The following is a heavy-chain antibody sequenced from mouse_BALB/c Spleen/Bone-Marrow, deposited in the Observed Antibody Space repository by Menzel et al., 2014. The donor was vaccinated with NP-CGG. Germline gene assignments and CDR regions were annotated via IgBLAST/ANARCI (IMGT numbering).Heavy chain of an antibody. J-gene: IGHJ4*01. D-gene: IGHD2-4*01. Sequence: VQVVESGTELAKPGASVKMSCKASGYTFTSYWIHWIKQRPGQGLGWIGYINPITGYTEYNQKFKDKATLTADKSSSTAYIQLSSLTSDDSAVYYCARNYDYDGGYRAMDYWGQGTSVTVSS. V-gene: IGHV1-7*01. CDR1: GYTFTSYW. CDR2: INPITGYT. CDR3: ARNYDYDGGYRAMDY.